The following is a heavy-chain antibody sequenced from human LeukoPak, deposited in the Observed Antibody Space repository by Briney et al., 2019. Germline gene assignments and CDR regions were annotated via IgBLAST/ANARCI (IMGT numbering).Heavy chain of an antibody. CDR3: AGYSSGWYGGFDY. J-gene: IGHJ4*02. V-gene: IGHV4-39*01. Sequence: SETLSLTCTVSGGSISSSSYYWGWIRQPPGKGLEWIGSIYYSGSTYYNPSLKSRVTISVDTSKNQFSLKLSSVTAADTAVYYCAGYSSGWYGGFDYWGQGTLVTVSS. CDR2: IYYSGST. D-gene: IGHD6-19*01. CDR1: GGSISSSSYY.